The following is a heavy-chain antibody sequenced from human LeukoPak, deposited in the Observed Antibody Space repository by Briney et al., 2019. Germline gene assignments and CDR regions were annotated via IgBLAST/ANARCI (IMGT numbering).Heavy chain of an antibody. D-gene: IGHD4-17*01. CDR2: IYYSGST. Sequence: KPSETLSLTCTVSGGSISSYCWSWIRQPPGKGLEWIGYIYYSGSTNYNPSLKSRVTISVDTSKNQFSLKLSSVTAADTAVYYCARVRNGDNDYWGQGTLVTVSS. CDR1: GGSISSYC. V-gene: IGHV4-59*01. J-gene: IGHJ4*02. CDR3: ARVRNGDNDY.